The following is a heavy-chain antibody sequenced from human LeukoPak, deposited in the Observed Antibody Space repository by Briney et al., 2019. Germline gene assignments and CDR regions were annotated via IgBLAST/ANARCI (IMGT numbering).Heavy chain of an antibody. CDR2: ISGSGGST. Sequence: GGSLRLSCAASGFTFSSYAMSWVRQAPGKGLGWVSAISGSGGSTYYADSVKGRFTISRDNSKNTLYLQMNSLRAEDTAVYYCAKARGEGDYGGNRDYYFDYWGQGTLVTVSS. CDR1: GFTFSSYA. D-gene: IGHD4-23*01. CDR3: AKARGEGDYGGNRDYYFDY. J-gene: IGHJ4*02. V-gene: IGHV3-23*01.